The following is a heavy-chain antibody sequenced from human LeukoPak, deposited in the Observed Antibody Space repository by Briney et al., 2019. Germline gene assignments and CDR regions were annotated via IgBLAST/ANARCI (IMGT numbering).Heavy chain of an antibody. D-gene: IGHD5-24*01. CDR1: GFTFDDYA. CDR2: ISWNSGSI. Sequence: GGSLRLSCAASGFTFDDYAMHWARQAPGKGLEWVSGISWNSGSIGYADSVKGRFTISRDNAKNSLYLQMNSLRAEDMALYYCAKDMFRDGYNSYFDYWGQGTLVTVSS. V-gene: IGHV3-9*03. J-gene: IGHJ4*02. CDR3: AKDMFRDGYNSYFDY.